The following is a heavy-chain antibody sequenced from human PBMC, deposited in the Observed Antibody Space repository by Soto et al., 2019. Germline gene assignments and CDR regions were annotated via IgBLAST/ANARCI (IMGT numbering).Heavy chain of an antibody. CDR3: ARENFGVIIHDAFDL. J-gene: IGHJ3*01. V-gene: IGHV4-31*03. CDR2: IYDSETT. Sequence: SETRSLTCTVSGDSVSSGGYYWNWIRQHPGRGLEWLGYIYDSETTYYNPSLESRLSISVDASKNQFSLKVTSVTPADTAVYYCARENFGVIIHDAFDLWGQGTMVTVSS. CDR1: GDSVSSGGYY. D-gene: IGHD2-8*01.